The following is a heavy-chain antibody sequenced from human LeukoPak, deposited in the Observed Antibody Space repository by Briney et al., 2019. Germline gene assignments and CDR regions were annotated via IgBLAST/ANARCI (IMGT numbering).Heavy chain of an antibody. D-gene: IGHD3-3*01. CDR1: GFTFSSYW. Sequence: GGSLRLSCAASGFTFSSYWMSWVRQAPGKGLEWVANIKQDGSEKYYVDSVKGRFTISRDNAKNSLYLQMNSLRAEDTAVYYCARMGITIFGVVINYYYYMDVWGKGTTVTVSS. CDR2: IKQDGSEK. J-gene: IGHJ6*03. CDR3: ARMGITIFGVVINYYYYMDV. V-gene: IGHV3-7*01.